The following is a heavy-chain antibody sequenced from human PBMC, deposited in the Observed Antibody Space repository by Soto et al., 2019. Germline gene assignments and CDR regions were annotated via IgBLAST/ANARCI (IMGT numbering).Heavy chain of an antibody. CDR3: TTTLTGYCSSTSCYTGGDY. J-gene: IGHJ4*02. D-gene: IGHD2-2*02. V-gene: IGHV3-15*01. CDR1: GFTFSNAW. CDR2: IKSKTDGGTT. Sequence: NPGGSLRLSCAASGFTFSNAWMSWVRQAPGKGLEWVGRIKSKTDGGTTDYAAPVKGRFTISRDDSKNTLYLQMNGLKTEDTAVYYCTTTLTGYCSSTSCYTGGDYWGQGTLVTVS.